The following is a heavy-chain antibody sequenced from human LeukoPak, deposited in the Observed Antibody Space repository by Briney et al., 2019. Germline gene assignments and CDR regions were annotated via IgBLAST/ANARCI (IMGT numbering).Heavy chain of an antibody. Sequence: SVKVSCKASGGTFSSYAISWVRQAPGQGLEWMGGIIPIFGTANYAQKFQGRVTITADESTSTAYMELSSLRSEDTAVYYCARDPGYSDGLNWFDPWGQGTLVTVSS. V-gene: IGHV1-69*01. CDR3: ARDPGYSDGLNWFDP. J-gene: IGHJ5*02. D-gene: IGHD5-18*01. CDR2: IIPIFGTA. CDR1: GGTFSSYA.